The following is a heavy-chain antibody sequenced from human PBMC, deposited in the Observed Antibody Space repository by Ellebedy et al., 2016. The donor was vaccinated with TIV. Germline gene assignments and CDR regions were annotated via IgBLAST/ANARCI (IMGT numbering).Heavy chain of an antibody. D-gene: IGHD2-21*02. CDR1: GFTFSSYA. J-gene: IGHJ4*02. Sequence: GESLKISXAASGFTFSSYAMSWVRQAPGKGLEWVSAISGSGGSTYYADSVKGRFTISRDNSKNTLYLQMNSLRAEDTAVYYCAKEGGGDSFFDYWGQGTLVTVSS. CDR2: ISGSGGST. V-gene: IGHV3-23*01. CDR3: AKEGGGDSFFDY.